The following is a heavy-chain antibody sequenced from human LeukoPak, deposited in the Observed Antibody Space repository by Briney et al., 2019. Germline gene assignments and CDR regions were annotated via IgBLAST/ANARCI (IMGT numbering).Heavy chain of an antibody. J-gene: IGHJ4*02. Sequence: SETLSLTCTVSGGSITSSTYYWGWVRQPPGKGLEWIGHMYYTGSTYHNPSLKSRVTTSVATSKKQFSLKPTSVTAADTAVYYCARLSMHTFGGARSGFDYWGQGTLVTVSS. CDR2: MYYTGST. CDR1: GGSITSSTYY. CDR3: ARLSMHTFGGARSGFDY. D-gene: IGHD3-16*01. V-gene: IGHV4-39*01.